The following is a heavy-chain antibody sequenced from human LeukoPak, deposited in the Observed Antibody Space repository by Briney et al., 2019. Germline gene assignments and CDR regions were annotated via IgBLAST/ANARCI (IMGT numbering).Heavy chain of an antibody. CDR1: GFTFDDYA. Sequence: GRSLRLSCAASGFTFDDYAMHWVRQVPGEGLEWVSGISWNSGSIGYAASVKGRFTISRDNAKNSLYLQMNSLRAEDPALYYCAKGRGQTYYYYGLDVWGQGTTVTVSS. CDR3: AKGRGQTYYYYGLDV. J-gene: IGHJ6*02. V-gene: IGHV3-9*01. CDR2: ISWNSGSI.